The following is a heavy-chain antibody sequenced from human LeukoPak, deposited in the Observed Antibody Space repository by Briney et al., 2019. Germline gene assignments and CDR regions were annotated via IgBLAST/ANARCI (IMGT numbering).Heavy chain of an antibody. CDR1: GYTFTSYD. D-gene: IGHD6-6*01. CDR2: MNPNSGNT. CDR3: ARDGRSSSNFPYWYFDL. V-gene: IGHV1-8*03. J-gene: IGHJ2*01. Sequence: GASVKVSCKASGYTFTSYDINWVRQATGQGLEWMGWMNPNSGNTGYAQKFQGRVTITRNTSISTAYMELSSLRAEDTAVYYCARDGRSSSNFPYWYFDLWGRGTLVTVSS.